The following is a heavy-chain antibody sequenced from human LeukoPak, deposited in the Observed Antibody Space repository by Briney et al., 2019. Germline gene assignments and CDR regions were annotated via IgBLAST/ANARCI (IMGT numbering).Heavy chain of an antibody. CDR1: GYTFTNYY. CDR3: ARDRGIGYGPSDLDS. D-gene: IGHD3-16*01. CDR2: INPSNGDT. V-gene: IGHV1-46*01. J-gene: IGHJ4*02. Sequence: ASVKVSCKASGYTFTNYYLHWVRQAPGQGLEWLGIINPSNGDTNYAQKFQGRVTMTRDTSTSTVYMELSSLRSEDTAVYYCARDRGIGYGPSDLDSWGQGTLVTVSS.